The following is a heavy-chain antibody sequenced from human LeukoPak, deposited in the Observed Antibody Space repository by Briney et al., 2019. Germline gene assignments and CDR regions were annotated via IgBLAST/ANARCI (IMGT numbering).Heavy chain of an antibody. J-gene: IGHJ5*02. D-gene: IGHD4-17*01. CDR2: INSDGSST. CDR1: GFTFSSYW. V-gene: IGHV3-74*01. Sequence: GGSLRLSCAASGFTFSSYWMHWVRQAPGKGLVWVSRINSDGSSTSYADSVKGRFTISRDNSKNTLYLQMNSLRAEDTAVYYCATVLNGNWFDPWGQGTLVTVSS. CDR3: ATVLNGNWFDP.